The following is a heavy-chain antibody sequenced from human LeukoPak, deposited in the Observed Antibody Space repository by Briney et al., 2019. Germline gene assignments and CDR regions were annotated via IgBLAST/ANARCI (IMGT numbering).Heavy chain of an antibody. Sequence: PSETLSLTCTVSGGSISSRPYYWGWVRQSPGKGLEWLGTISYSGTTYYNPSLKSRVTISLDTSKNQFSLKLSSVTAADTAIYYCARDFSSSSSVYYYYYMDVWGKGTTVTVSS. CDR3: ARDFSSSSSVYYYYYMDV. V-gene: IGHV4-39*07. J-gene: IGHJ6*03. CDR2: ISYSGTT. D-gene: IGHD6-6*01. CDR1: GGSISSRPYY.